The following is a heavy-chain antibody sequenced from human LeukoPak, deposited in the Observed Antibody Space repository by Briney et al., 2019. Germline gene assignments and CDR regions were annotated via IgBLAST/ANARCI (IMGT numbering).Heavy chain of an antibody. D-gene: IGHD3-9*01. CDR1: GFTFSSYS. CDR2: ISSSSSTI. J-gene: IGHJ6*02. V-gene: IGHV3-48*01. CDR3: ARDELYYDILTGYNYYYGMDV. Sequence: PGGSLRLSCAASGFTFSSYSMNWVRQAPGKGLEWVSYISSSSSTIYYADSVKGRFTISRDNAKNSLYLQMSSLRAEDTAVYYCARDELYYDILTGYNYYYGMDVWGQGTTVTVSS.